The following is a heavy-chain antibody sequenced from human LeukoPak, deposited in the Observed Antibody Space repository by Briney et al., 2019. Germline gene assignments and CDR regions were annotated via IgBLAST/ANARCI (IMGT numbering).Heavy chain of an antibody. CDR2: ISSSSSTI. D-gene: IGHD2-2*02. CDR3: ARDVGYCSSTSCYNDASDI. J-gene: IGHJ3*02. V-gene: IGHV3-48*01. Sequence: GGSLRLXCAASGFTFSSYSMNWVRQAPGKGLEWVSYISSSSSTIYYADSVKGRFTISRDNAKNSLYLQMNSLRAEDTAVYYCARDVGYCSSTSCYNDASDIWGQGTMVTVSS. CDR1: GFTFSSYS.